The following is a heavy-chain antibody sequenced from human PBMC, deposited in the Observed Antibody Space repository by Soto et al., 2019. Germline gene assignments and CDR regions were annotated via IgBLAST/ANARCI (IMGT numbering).Heavy chain of an antibody. J-gene: IGHJ4*02. V-gene: IGHV4-39*01. CDR2: IYYSGST. CDR3: ARRDLLYFDD. D-gene: IGHD1-26*01. CDR1: GGTLSSYTIS. Sequence: SCKASGGTLSSYTISWVRQAPGQGLEWIGSIYYSGSTYYNPSLKSRVTISVDTSKNQFSLKLSSVTAADTAVYYCARRDLLYFDDWGQGTLVTVSS.